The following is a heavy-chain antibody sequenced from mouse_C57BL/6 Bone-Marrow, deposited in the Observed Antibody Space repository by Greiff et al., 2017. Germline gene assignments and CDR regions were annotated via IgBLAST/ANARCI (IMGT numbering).Heavy chain of an antibody. CDR1: GFTFSDSG. CDR3: ARQLYDYDGFAY. Sequence: EVKLVESGGGLVKPGGSLKLSCAASGFTFSDSGMHWVRQAPEKGLEWVAYLSSGSSTIYYADTVKGRFTISRDNAKNTLFLQMTSLRSEDTAMYYCARQLYDYDGFAYWGQGTLVTVSA. CDR2: LSSGSSTI. J-gene: IGHJ3*01. D-gene: IGHD2-4*01. V-gene: IGHV5-17*01.